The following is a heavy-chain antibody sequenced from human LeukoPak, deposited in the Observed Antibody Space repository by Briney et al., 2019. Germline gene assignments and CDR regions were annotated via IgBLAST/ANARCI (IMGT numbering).Heavy chain of an antibody. V-gene: IGHV1-2*06. Sequence: ASVKVSCKASGYTFTGYYMHWVRQAPGQGLEWMGRINPNSGGTNYAQKFQGRVTMTRDTSISTAYMELSRLRSDDTAVYYCAGTFPYYYGSGSFYYYMDVWGKGTTVTVPS. CDR1: GYTFTGYY. CDR2: INPNSGGT. D-gene: IGHD3-10*01. J-gene: IGHJ6*03. CDR3: AGTFPYYYGSGSFYYYMDV.